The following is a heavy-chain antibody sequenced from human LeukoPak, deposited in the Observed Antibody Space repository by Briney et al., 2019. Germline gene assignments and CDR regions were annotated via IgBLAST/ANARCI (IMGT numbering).Heavy chain of an antibody. D-gene: IGHD3-10*01. Sequence: SGTLSLTCAVSGGSISSSNWWSWVRQPPEKGLEWIGEIYQSGSTNCNPSLRSRVTISVDKSKNQFSLKLTSVTAADTAVYYCARGEAYGSGTVHCDYWGQGALVTVSS. V-gene: IGHV4-4*02. CDR1: GGSISSSNW. J-gene: IGHJ4*02. CDR3: ARGEAYGSGTVHCDY. CDR2: IYQSGST.